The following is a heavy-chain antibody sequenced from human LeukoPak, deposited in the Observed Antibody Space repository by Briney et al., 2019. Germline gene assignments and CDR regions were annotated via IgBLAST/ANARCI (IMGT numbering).Heavy chain of an antibody. D-gene: IGHD5-18*01. Sequence: PGGSLRLSCAASGFTFSSYAMHWVRQAPGKGLEWVAVISYDGSNKYYADSVKGRFTISRDNSKNTLYLQMNSLRAEDTAVYYCARDMDTAMVRGCFDYWGQGTLVTVSS. V-gene: IGHV3-30-3*01. CDR2: ISYDGSNK. CDR1: GFTFSSYA. J-gene: IGHJ4*02. CDR3: ARDMDTAMVRGCFDY.